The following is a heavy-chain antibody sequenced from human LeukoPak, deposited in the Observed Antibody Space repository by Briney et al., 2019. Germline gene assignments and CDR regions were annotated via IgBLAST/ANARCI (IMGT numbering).Heavy chain of an antibody. J-gene: IGHJ5*02. D-gene: IGHD3-10*01. Sequence: GGSLRLSCAASGFTFSSYSMNWVRQAPGKGLEWVSSISSSSSYIYYEDSVKGRFTISRDNAKNSLYLQMNSLRAEDTAVYYCARDGLLSFGEHLTNVGPDDNWSDPWGQGTLVTVSS. CDR3: ARDGLLSFGEHLTNVGPDDNWSDP. CDR2: ISSSSSYI. V-gene: IGHV3-21*01. CDR1: GFTFSSYS.